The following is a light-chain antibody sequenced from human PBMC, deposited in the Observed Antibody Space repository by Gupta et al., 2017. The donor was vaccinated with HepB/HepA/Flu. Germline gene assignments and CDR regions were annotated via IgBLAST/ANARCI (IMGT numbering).Light chain of an antibody. CDR2: GSS. Sequence: EIVMTQSPATLSVSPGERATLSCRASQSIGSNLAWYQQRPGQAPRLLIYGSSTRATGIAARFSGSGSGTDFTITISSLQSEDFAVYFCQQYRNWPPGDTFGQGTKLEIK. J-gene: IGKJ2*01. CDR1: QSIGSN. V-gene: IGKV3-15*01. CDR3: QQYRNWPPGDT.